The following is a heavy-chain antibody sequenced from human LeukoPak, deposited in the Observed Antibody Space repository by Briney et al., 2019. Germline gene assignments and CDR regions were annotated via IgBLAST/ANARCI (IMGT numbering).Heavy chain of an antibody. CDR1: GFTFSSYS. D-gene: IGHD5-24*01. CDR2: ISSSSSYI. CDR3: AIYLGRDGYLSSYMGV. J-gene: IGHJ6*03. Sequence: GGSLRLSCAASGFTFSSYSMNWVRQAPGKGLEWVSSISSSSSYIYYADSVKGRFTISRDNAKNSLYLQMNSLRAEDTAVYYCAIYLGRDGYLSSYMGVWGKGTTVTVSS. V-gene: IGHV3-21*01.